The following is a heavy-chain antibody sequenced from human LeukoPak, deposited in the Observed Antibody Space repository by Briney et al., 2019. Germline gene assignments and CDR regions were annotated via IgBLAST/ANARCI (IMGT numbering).Heavy chain of an antibody. Sequence: PSETLSLTCTVSGGSISSGDYYWSWIRQPPGKGLEWIGYIYYSGSTYYNPSLKSRVTISVDTSKNQFSLKLSSVTAADTAVYYCASQYFYDSSGYYFDFWGQGNLVTVSS. CDR2: IYYSGST. CDR3: ASQYFYDSSGYYFDF. D-gene: IGHD3-22*01. CDR1: GGSISSGDYY. V-gene: IGHV4-30-4*01. J-gene: IGHJ4*02.